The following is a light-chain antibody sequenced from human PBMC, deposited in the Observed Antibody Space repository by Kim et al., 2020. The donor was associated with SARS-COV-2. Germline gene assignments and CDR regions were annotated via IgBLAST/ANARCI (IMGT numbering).Light chain of an antibody. J-gene: IGLJ1*01. CDR3: QSYDSSLSGSYV. CDR2: GNS. CDR1: SSNLGAGYD. V-gene: IGLV1-40*01. Sequence: VTSSCTGSSSNLGAGYDVHWYQQLPGTAPKLLIYGNSNRPSGVPDRFSGSKSGTSASLAITGLQAEDEADYYCQSYDSSLSGSYVFGTGTKVTVL.